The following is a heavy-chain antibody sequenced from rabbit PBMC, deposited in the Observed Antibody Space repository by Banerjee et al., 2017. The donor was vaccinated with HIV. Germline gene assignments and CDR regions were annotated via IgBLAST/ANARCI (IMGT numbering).Heavy chain of an antibody. D-gene: IGHD2-1*01. CDR1: GFSFGSNCV. CDR3: ARGGGGDGVGYNL. J-gene: IGHJ4*01. V-gene: IGHV1S45*01. CDR2: IYTGDGDA. Sequence: QEQLEESGGGLVKPEGSLTLTCTASGFSFGSNCVMCWVRQAPGKGLEWIACIYTGDGDAYSATWAKGRFTISKTSSTVELKMTSLTAADTATYFCARGGGGDGVGYNLWGQGTLVTVS.